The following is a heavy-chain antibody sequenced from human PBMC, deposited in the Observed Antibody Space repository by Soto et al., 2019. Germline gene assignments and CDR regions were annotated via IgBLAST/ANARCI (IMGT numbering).Heavy chain of an antibody. CDR1: GFTFSDYY. CDR2: ISSSSSYT. V-gene: IGHV3-11*06. J-gene: IGHJ6*02. Sequence: GGSLRLSCAASGFTFSDYYMSWIRQAPGKGLEWVSYISSSSSYTNYADSVKGRFTISRDNAKNSLYLQMNSLRAEDTAVYYCARARGEGDILNGYYFSYGMDVWGQGTTVTVSS. CDR3: ARARGEGDILNGYYFSYGMDV. D-gene: IGHD3-9*01.